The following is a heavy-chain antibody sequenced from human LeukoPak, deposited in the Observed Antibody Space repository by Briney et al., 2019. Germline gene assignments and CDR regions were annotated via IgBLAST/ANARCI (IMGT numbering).Heavy chain of an antibody. Sequence: SETLSLTCAVSGGSISSSNWWSWVRQPPGKGREWIGEIYHSGSTNYNPSLKSRVTISVDKSKNQFSLKLSSVTAADTAVYYCASLGRDYGSGSYSIWGQGTMVTVSS. CDR2: IYHSGST. J-gene: IGHJ3*02. D-gene: IGHD3-10*01. CDR1: GGSISSSNW. CDR3: ASLGRDYGSGSYSI. V-gene: IGHV4-4*02.